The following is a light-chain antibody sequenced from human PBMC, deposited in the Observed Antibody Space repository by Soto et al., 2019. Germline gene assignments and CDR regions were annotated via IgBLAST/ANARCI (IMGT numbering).Light chain of an antibody. J-gene: IGKJ5*01. CDR1: QTVPSR. CDR3: QQYKSWPPIT. Sequence: EIVLTQSPATLSVSPGEGVTLSCRASQTVPSRIAWYQQKPGQAPRLLIYGASTRATGGPDRFSGTGSGTEFTLTISSLKSEDYRVYYCQQYKSWPPITFGQGTRLDIK. V-gene: IGKV3-15*01. CDR2: GAS.